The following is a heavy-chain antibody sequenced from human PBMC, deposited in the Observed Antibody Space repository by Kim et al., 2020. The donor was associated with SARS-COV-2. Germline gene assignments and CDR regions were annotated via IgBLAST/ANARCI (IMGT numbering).Heavy chain of an antibody. CDR1: GGTFSSYA. V-gene: IGHV1-69*13. CDR3: ARDGGRGRYCTLRGCSGGSQNDYYDYGMDV. D-gene: IGHD2-15*01. J-gene: IGHJ6*02. CDR2: IIPIFGTA. Sequence: SVKVSCKASGGTFSSYAISWVRQAPGQGLEWMGGIIPIFGTANYAQKFQGRVTITADESTSTAYMELSSLRSEDTAVYYCARDGGRGRYCTLRGCSGGSQNDYYDYGMDVWGQGTTVTVSS.